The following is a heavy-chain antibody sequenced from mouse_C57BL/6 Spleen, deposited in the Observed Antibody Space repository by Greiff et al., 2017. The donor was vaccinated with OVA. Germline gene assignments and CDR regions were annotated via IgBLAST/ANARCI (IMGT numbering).Heavy chain of an antibody. Sequence: VQLQQPGTELVKPGASVKLSCKASGYTFTSYWMHWVKQRPGQGLEWIGNINPSNGGTNYNEKFKSKSTLTVDKSSSTAYMQLSSLTSEDSAVYYCARRGLRGSYYYAMDYWGQGTSVTVSS. CDR3: ARRGLRGSYYYAMDY. V-gene: IGHV1-53*01. CDR2: INPSNGGT. CDR1: GYTFTSYW. D-gene: IGHD2-4*01. J-gene: IGHJ4*01.